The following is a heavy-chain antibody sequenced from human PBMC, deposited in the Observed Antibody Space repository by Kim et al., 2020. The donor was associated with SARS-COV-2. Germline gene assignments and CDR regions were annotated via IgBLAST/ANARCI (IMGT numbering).Heavy chain of an antibody. J-gene: IGHJ6*02. D-gene: IGHD4-4*01. CDR1: GDSVSSNSAA. CDR3: ARGSIGRDYSNYGNNYYYGMDV. Sequence: SQTLSLACAISGDSVSSNSAAWNWIRQSPSRGLEWLGRTYYRSKWYNDYAVSVRSRISINPDTSKNQFSLQLNSVTPEDTTVYYCARGSIGRDYSNYGNNYYYGMDVWGQGTTVTVSS. CDR2: TYYRSKWYN. V-gene: IGHV6-1*01.